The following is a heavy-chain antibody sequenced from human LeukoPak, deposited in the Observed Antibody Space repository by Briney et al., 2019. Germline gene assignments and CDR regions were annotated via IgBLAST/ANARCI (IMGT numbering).Heavy chain of an antibody. J-gene: IGHJ4*02. CDR3: ARLGYCSGGRCLNDY. CDR1: GGSVSSGSYY. V-gene: IGHV4-61*01. Sequence: SETLSLTCTVSGGSVSSGSYYWNWIRQPPGKGLEWIGHIHYSGSTNYNPSLKSRVTISVDTSKNQFSLKLSSVTAADTAVYYCARLGYCSGGRCLNDYWGQGTLVPVSS. CDR2: IHYSGST. D-gene: IGHD2-15*01.